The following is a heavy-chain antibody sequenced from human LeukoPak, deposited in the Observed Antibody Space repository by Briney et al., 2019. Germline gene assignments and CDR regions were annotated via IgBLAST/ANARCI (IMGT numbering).Heavy chain of an antibody. CDR1: GFTFSSYA. J-gene: IGHJ4*02. CDR3: ARDLGIAVAGYYFDY. CDR2: ISYDGSNK. V-gene: IGHV3-30-3*01. D-gene: IGHD6-19*01. Sequence: GGSLRLSCAASGFTFSSYAMHWVRQAPGKGLEWVAVISYDGSNKYYADSVKGRFTISRDNSKNTLYLQMNSLRAEDTAVYYRARDLGIAVAGYYFDYWGQGTLVTVSS.